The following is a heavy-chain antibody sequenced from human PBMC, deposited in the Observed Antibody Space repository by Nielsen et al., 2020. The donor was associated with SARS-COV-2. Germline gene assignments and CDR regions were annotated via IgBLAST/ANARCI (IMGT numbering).Heavy chain of an antibody. D-gene: IGHD3-10*01. CDR1: GFTFDDYA. CDR2: ISWNSGSI. CDR3: ATLGDYGMDV. J-gene: IGHJ6*02. V-gene: IGHV3-9*01. Sequence: SLKISCAASGFTFDDYAMHWVRQAPGKGLEWVSGISWNSGSIGYADSVKGRFTISRDNAKNSLYLQMNSLRAEDTALYYCATLGDYGMDVWGQGTTVTVSS.